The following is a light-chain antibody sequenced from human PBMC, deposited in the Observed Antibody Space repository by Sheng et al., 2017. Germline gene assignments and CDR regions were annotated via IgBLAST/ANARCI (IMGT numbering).Light chain of an antibody. CDR1: QNISSY. J-gene: IGKJ4*01. Sequence: DIQMTQSPSSLSASVGDRVTLACRASQNISSYLNWYQQKPGKPPKLLIYVASTLETGAPSRFSGGGSGTDFTLTISSLQPEDFVTYFCQQSYSVPLTFGGGTKVGD. CDR3: QQSYSVPLT. CDR2: VAS. V-gene: IGKV1-39*01.